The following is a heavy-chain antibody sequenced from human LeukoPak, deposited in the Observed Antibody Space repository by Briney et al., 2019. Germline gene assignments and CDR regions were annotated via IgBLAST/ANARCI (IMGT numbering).Heavy chain of an antibody. V-gene: IGHV1-2*02. CDR3: ARGLRYCSGGSCKRPDY. CDR1: GYTFTGYY. Sequence: ASVKVSCKAAGYTFTGYYMHWGRQAPGQGLEWVGWIYPNSGGTNYAQKFQGRVTMTRDTSISTAYMELSRLRSDDTAVYYCARGLRYCSGGSCKRPDYWGQGTLVTVSS. D-gene: IGHD2-15*01. CDR2: IYPNSGGT. J-gene: IGHJ4*02.